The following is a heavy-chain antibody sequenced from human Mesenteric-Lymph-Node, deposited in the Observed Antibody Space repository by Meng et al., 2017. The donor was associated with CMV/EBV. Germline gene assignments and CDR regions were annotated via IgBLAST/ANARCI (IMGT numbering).Heavy chain of an antibody. D-gene: IGHD2-2*01. J-gene: IGHJ4*02. V-gene: IGHV4-59*01. CDR2: IYYSGST. Sequence: SETLSLTCTVSGGSISRYYWSWIRQPPGKGLEWIGNIYYSGSTNYNPSLKSRVTISVDTSKNQFSLKLSSVTAADTAVYYCAGAISYCSSTDCYVGGYFDNWGQGTLVTVSS. CDR1: GGSISRYY. CDR3: AGAISYCSSTDCYVGGYFDN.